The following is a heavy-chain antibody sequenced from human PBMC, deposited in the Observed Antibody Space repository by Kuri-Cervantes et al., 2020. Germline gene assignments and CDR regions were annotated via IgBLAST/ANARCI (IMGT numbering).Heavy chain of an antibody. D-gene: IGHD3-10*02. CDR1: GFSLSNARMG. Sequence: SGPTLVKPTQTLTLTCTFSGFSLSNARMGVSWIRQPPGKALEWLAHIFSNDEKSYSTSLKSRLTISKDTSKSQVVLTTTNMDPVDTATYYWARMCPGFVGYYYYMDVWGKGTTVTVSS. J-gene: IGHJ6*03. V-gene: IGHV2-26*01. CDR2: IFSNDEK. CDR3: ARMCPGFVGYYYYMDV.